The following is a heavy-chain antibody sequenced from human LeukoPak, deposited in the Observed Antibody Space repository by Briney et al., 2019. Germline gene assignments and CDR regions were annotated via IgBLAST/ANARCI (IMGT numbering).Heavy chain of an antibody. CDR3: ATLWFGELLSFDY. CDR2: FDPEDGET. Sequence: ASVKVSCKVSGYTLTELSMHWVRQAPGKGLEWMGGFDPEDGETIYAQKFQGRVTMTEGTSTDTAYMELSSLRSEDTAVYYCATLWFGELLSFDYWGQGTLVTVSS. D-gene: IGHD3-10*01. CDR1: GYTLTELS. V-gene: IGHV1-24*01. J-gene: IGHJ4*02.